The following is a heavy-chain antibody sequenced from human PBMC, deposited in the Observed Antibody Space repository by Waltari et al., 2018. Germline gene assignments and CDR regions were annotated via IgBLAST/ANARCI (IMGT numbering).Heavy chain of an antibody. CDR1: GGSIRSGGYY. CDR2: IYYSGST. Sequence: QVQLQESGPGLVKPSQTLSLTCTVSGGSIRSGGYYWSWIRQHPGKGLEWIGYIYYSGSTYYNPSLKSRVTISVDTSKNQFSLKLSSVTAADTAVYYCARGQSRPTDAFDIWGQGTMVTVSS. V-gene: IGHV4-31*03. CDR3: ARGQSRPTDAFDI. J-gene: IGHJ3*02. D-gene: IGHD4-17*01.